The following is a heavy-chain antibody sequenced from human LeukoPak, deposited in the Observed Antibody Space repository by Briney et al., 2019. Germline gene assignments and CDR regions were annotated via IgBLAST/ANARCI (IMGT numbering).Heavy chain of an antibody. Sequence: SETLSLTCAVYGGSFSGYYWSWIRQPPGKGLEWIGEINHSGSTNYNPSLKSRATISVDTSKNQFSLKLSSVTAADTAVYYCARGRPGGDCSSTSCYVWGSNLFEPWGQGTLVTVSS. J-gene: IGHJ5*02. CDR2: INHSGST. CDR1: GGSFSGYY. CDR3: ARGRPGGDCSSTSCYVWGSNLFEP. D-gene: IGHD2-2*01. V-gene: IGHV4-34*01.